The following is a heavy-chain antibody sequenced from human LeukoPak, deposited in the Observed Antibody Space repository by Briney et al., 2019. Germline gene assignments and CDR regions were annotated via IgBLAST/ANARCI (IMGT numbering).Heavy chain of an antibody. D-gene: IGHD3-16*02. CDR2: SSXGGST. CDR3: ARGDYDYVWGSYRYTAPDY. Sequence: SSXGGSTYYANSVKGRFTISRDNSKNTLYLQMGSLRAEDMAVYYCARGDYDYVWGSYRYTAPDYWGQGTLVTVSS. J-gene: IGHJ4*02. V-gene: IGHV3-64*01.